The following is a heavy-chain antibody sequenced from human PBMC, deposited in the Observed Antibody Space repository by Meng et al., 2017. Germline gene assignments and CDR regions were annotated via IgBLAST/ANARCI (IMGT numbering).Heavy chain of an antibody. V-gene: IGHV1-69*05. CDR3: ASYTAAAGTFDY. J-gene: IGHJ4*02. CDR1: GGTFSSYA. D-gene: IGHD6-13*01. Sequence: QVQVVESGAEVKTPGSSVKVSCKASGGTFSSYAISWVRQAPGQGLEWMGGIIPIFGTANYTQKFQGRVTITTDESTSTAYMELSSLRSEDTAVYYCASYTAAAGTFDYWGQGTLVTVSS. CDR2: IIPIFGTA.